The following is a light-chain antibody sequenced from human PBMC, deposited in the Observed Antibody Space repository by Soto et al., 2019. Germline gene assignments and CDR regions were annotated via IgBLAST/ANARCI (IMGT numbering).Light chain of an antibody. Sequence: DIQMTQSPSTLSGSVGDRVTITCRASQTISSWLAWYQQKPGKAPKLLIYKASTLKSGVPSRFSGSGSGTDFTLTISRLEPEDVAVYYCQHYSRTLPWTFGQGTKVDIK. CDR2: KAS. J-gene: IGKJ1*01. CDR1: QTISSW. CDR3: QHYSRTLPWT. V-gene: IGKV1-5*03.